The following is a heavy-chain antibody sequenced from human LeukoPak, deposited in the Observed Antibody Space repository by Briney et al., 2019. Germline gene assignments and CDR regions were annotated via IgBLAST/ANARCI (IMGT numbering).Heavy chain of an antibody. V-gene: IGHV1-2*02. D-gene: IGHD6-6*01. CDR1: GYTFTDYF. J-gene: IGHJ4*02. CDR3: ASVTYSSLTPFDY. CDR2: IYPSSGAT. Sequence: ASVKVSCTASGYTFTDYFMHWVRQAPGQGLEWMGWIYPSSGATNYAQKFQGRVTMTRDTSISTAYMELSRLRSDDTAVYYCASVTYSSLTPFDYWGRGTLVTVTS.